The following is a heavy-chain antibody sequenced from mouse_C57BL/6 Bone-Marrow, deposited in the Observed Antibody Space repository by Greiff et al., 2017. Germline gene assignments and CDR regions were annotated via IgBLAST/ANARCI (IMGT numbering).Heavy chain of an antibody. J-gene: IGHJ4*01. Sequence: EVKLQESGEGLVKPGGSLKLSCAASGFTFSSYAMSWVRQTPEKRLEWVAYISSGGDYIYYADTVKGRFTISRDNARNTLYLQMSSLKSEDTAMYYCTREGGYYSNYVGAMDYWGQGTSVTVSS. D-gene: IGHD2-5*01. CDR3: TREGGYYSNYVGAMDY. CDR1: GFTFSSYA. CDR2: ISSGGDYI. V-gene: IGHV5-9-1*02.